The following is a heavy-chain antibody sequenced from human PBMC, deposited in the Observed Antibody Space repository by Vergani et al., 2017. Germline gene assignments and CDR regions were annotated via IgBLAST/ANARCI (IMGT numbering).Heavy chain of an antibody. V-gene: IGHV3-30-3*01. D-gene: IGHD2-15*01. CDR2: ISYDGSNK. Sequence: QVQLVESGGGVVQPGRSLRLSCAASGFTFSSYAMHWVRQAPGKGLEWVAVISYDGSNKYYADSVKGRFTISRDNSKNTLYLQMNSLRAEDTAVYYCARGAGSSGGSYYYYMDVWGKGTTVTVSS. J-gene: IGHJ6*03. CDR3: ARGAGSSGGSYYYYMDV. CDR1: GFTFSSYA.